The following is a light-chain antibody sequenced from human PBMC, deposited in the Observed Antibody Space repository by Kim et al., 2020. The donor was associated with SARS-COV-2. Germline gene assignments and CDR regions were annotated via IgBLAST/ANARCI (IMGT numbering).Light chain of an antibody. Sequence: ASVKLTCTLSSGRSSYANAWHQQQPEKGPRYLMKVNSDGSHSKGDGIPDRFSGSSSGAERYLTISSLQSEDEADYYCQTWGTGIRVFGGGTKLTVL. CDR2: VNSDGSH. CDR1: SGRSSYA. CDR3: QTWGTGIRV. J-gene: IGLJ3*02. V-gene: IGLV4-69*01.